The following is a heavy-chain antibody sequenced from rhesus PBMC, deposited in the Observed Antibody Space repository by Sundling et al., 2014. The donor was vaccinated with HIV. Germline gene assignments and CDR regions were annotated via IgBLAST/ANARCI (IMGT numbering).Heavy chain of an antibody. CDR2: IYGSGGST. J-gene: IGHJ4*01. Sequence: QVQLQESGPAVVKPSETLSLTCAVSGGSISSSNWWNWIRQSPGKGLEWIGGIYGSGGSTEYNPSLKSRVTISKDTSKNQFSLKLSSVTAADTAVYYCAKEGDYGSSSSWGQGVLVTVSS. V-gene: IGHV4-93*01. CDR3: AKEGDYGSSSS. CDR1: GGSISSSNW. D-gene: IGHD4-29*01.